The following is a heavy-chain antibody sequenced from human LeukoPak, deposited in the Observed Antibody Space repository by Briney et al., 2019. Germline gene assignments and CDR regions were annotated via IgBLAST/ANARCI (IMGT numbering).Heavy chain of an antibody. D-gene: IGHD3-22*01. CDR2: INPNSGGT. Sequence: PGASVKVSCKASGFTFTSSAVHWVRQAPGQGLEWMGRINPNSGGTNYAQKFQGRVTMTRDTSISTAYMELSRLRSDDTAVYYCARDYLYYDSSGYYSHGYWGQGTLVTVSS. CDR1: GFTFTSSA. J-gene: IGHJ4*02. V-gene: IGHV1-2*06. CDR3: ARDYLYYDSSGYYSHGY.